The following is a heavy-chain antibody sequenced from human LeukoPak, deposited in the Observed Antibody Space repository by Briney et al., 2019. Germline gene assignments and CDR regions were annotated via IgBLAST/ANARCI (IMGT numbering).Heavy chain of an antibody. J-gene: IGHJ4*02. Sequence: ASVKVSCKVSGYRLNELSIHWVRQGPGKGLEWMGRFDPEEGKTIYAQKLQGRVSMTEDTSTDTAFMELRSLRSEDTAVYYCATNRYNGYAIDSWGQGTLITVSS. V-gene: IGHV1-24*01. CDR1: GYRLNELS. CDR3: ATNRYNGYAIDS. CDR2: FDPEEGKT. D-gene: IGHD5-12*01.